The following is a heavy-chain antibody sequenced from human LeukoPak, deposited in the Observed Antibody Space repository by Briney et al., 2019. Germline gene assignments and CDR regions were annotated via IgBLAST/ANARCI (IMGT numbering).Heavy chain of an antibody. D-gene: IGHD2-2*01. CDR1: GFTFSSYW. CDR3: ASAIYCSSTSCHPWFDP. J-gene: IGHJ5*02. CDR2: MKQDGSEK. V-gene: IGHV3-7*01. Sequence: SGGSLRLSCAASGFTFSSYWMSWVRQAPGKGLEWVANMKQDGSEKYYVDSVKGRFTISRDNAKNSLYLQMNSLRAEDTAVYYCASAIYCSSTSCHPWFDPWGQGTLVTVSS.